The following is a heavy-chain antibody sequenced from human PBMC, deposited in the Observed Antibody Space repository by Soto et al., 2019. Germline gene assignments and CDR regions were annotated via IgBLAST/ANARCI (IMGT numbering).Heavy chain of an antibody. CDR2: IYHSGST. J-gene: IGHJ6*02. CDR3: AAISTSYYYGMDV. CDR1: GGSISSGGYS. D-gene: IGHD2-2*01. Sequence: QLQLQESGSGLVKPSQTLSLTCAVSGGSISSGGYSWSWIRQPPGKGLEWIGYIYHSGSTYYNPSLKSRVTISVDRSKNQFSLKLSSVTAADTAVYYCAAISTSYYYGMDVWGHGTTDTVSS. V-gene: IGHV4-30-2*01.